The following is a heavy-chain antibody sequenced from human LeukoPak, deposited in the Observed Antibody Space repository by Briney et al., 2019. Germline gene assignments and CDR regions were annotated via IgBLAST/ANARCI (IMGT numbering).Heavy chain of an antibody. J-gene: IGHJ4*02. Sequence: GRSLRLSCPASGFTFSSHGMHSVRQAPGKGLEWVAFIWYDGSNKDYAASVKGRFTISRDNSKNTLYLQMNSLRAEDTAVYYCAKDLDYYDRGYYFDYWGQGTLVTVSS. CDR2: IWYDGSNK. CDR1: GFTFSSHG. V-gene: IGHV3-33*06. CDR3: AKDLDYYDRGYYFDY. D-gene: IGHD3-22*01.